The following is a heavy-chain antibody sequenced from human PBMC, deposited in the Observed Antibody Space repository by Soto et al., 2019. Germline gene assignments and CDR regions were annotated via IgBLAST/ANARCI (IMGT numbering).Heavy chain of an antibody. Sequence: PGGSLRVSCAASGFTFSSYGMHWVRQAPGKGPEWVAVISYDGSNKYYADSVKGRFTISRDKSKNTLYLQMNSLRAEDTAVYRCARTTAMGDDYYSGMDVWRQGTTVTVSS. CDR3: ARTTAMGDDYYSGMDV. CDR2: ISYDGSNK. D-gene: IGHD5-18*01. V-gene: IGHV3-30-3*01. CDR1: GFTFSSYG. J-gene: IGHJ6*02.